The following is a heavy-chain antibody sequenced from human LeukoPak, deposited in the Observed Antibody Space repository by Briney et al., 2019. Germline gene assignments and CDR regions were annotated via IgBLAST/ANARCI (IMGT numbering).Heavy chain of an antibody. CDR1: GGSISSSSHY. V-gene: IGHV4-39*01. Sequence: ASETLSLTCAVSGGSISSSSHYWGWIRQPPGKGLEWIGSIYYSGDTYYNPSLKSRVITSVDTSKSQFSLRLSSVTAADTAVYYCARVIVVVPAAYPIPYYFDYWGQGTLVTVSS. CDR3: ARVIVVVPAAYPIPYYFDY. D-gene: IGHD2-2*01. CDR2: IYYSGDT. J-gene: IGHJ4*02.